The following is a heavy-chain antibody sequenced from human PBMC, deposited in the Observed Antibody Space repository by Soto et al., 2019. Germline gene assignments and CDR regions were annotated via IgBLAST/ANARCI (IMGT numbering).Heavy chain of an antibody. CDR2: IYWDDDK. V-gene: IGHV2-5*02. CDR1: GFSLSTSGVG. J-gene: IGHJ4*02. Sequence: QITLKESGPTLVKPTQTLTLTCTFSGFSLSTSGVGVGWIRQPPGKALEWLGFIYWDDDKRYTPSLKSRLTITKDTSKNQVVLTMTNMDPVDTATYYCVHRPPITMFRGVIFDYWGQGTLVTVSS. CDR3: VHRPPITMFRGVIFDY. D-gene: IGHD3-10*01.